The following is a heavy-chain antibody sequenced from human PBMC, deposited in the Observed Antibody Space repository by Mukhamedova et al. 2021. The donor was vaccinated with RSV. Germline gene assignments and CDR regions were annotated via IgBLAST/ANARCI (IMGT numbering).Heavy chain of an antibody. V-gene: IGHV4-38-2*01. CDR3: AAYRKGSHYVEYFHH. J-gene: IGHJ1*01. CDR2: IYHTGRT. CDR1: ISSGYY. Sequence: ISSGYYWGWIRQPPGKGLEWIGSIYHTGRTYYSPSLKSRVTISLDMSKNQFSLSQNSVNAADTAVYYCAAYRKGSHYVEYFHHWG. D-gene: IGHD5-24*01.